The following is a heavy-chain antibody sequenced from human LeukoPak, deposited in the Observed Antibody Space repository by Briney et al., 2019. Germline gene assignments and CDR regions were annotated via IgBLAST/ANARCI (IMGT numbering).Heavy chain of an antibody. Sequence: GGSLRLSCTTSGFAFDDFAMSWVRQPAGKGLEWVGFIRRRAYGGAAEYAASVKGRFIISRDDSKGIAYLQLNSLKTEDTAVYYCSRNGLVDFDYWGQGSRVIVSP. V-gene: IGHV3-49*04. CDR3: SRNGLVDFDY. CDR2: IRRRAYGGAA. CDR1: GFAFDDFA. J-gene: IGHJ4*02.